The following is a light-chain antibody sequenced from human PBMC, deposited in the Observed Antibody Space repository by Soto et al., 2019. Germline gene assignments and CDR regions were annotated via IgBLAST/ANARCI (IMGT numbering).Light chain of an antibody. V-gene: IGKV3-11*01. J-gene: IGKJ2*01. CDR1: QSVSSY. CDR3: QQRSNWRIT. Sequence: EIVLTQSPATLSLSPGERATLSCRASQSVSSYLAWYQQKPGQAPRLLIYDASNRATGIPARFSGSGSGTDFTLTIRSLEPEDFAVYYCQQRSNWRITFGKGTKLEIK. CDR2: DAS.